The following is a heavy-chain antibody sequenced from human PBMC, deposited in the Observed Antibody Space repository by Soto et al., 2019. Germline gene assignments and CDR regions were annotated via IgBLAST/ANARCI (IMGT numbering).Heavy chain of an antibody. V-gene: IGHV3-66*01. CDR1: GFTVSTKY. Sequence: EVQLVESGGGLVQPGGSLRLSCAASGFTVSTKYMSWVRQAPGKGLEWVSVIYSGGSTFYADSVRDRFTITRDKPENTGNLQINSRRAEDTAEYYCPIDPWTTYYLGQGTLGTVSS. D-gene: IGHD5-12*01. CDR2: IYSGGST. J-gene: IGHJ4*02. CDR3: PIDPWTTYY.